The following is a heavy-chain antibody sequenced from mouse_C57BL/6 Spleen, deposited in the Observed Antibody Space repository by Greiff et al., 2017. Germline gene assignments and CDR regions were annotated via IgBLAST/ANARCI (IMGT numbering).Heavy chain of an antibody. CDR3: ARKGGSSLFAY. D-gene: IGHD1-1*01. V-gene: IGHV1-22*01. Sequence: VQLQQSGPELVKPGASVKMSCKASGYTFTDYNMHWVKQSPGKSLEWIGYINPNNGGTSYNQKFKGKATLTVNKSSSTAYMELRSLTSEDSAVYYCARKGGSSLFAYWGQGTLVTVSA. J-gene: IGHJ3*01. CDR2: INPNNGGT. CDR1: GYTFTDYN.